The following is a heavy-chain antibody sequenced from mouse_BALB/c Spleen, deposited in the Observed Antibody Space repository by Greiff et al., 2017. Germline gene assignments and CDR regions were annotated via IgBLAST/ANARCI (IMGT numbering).Heavy chain of an antibody. CDR3: ARYEGFWFAY. D-gene: IGHD2-12*01. Sequence: EVQGVESGGGLVQPGGSRKLSCAASGFTFSSFGMHWVRQAPEKGLEWVAYISSGSSTIYYADTVKGRFTISRDNPKNTLFLQMTSLRSEDTAMYYCARYEGFWFAYWGQGTLVTVSA. J-gene: IGHJ3*01. CDR2: ISSGSSTI. V-gene: IGHV5-17*02. CDR1: GFTFSSFG.